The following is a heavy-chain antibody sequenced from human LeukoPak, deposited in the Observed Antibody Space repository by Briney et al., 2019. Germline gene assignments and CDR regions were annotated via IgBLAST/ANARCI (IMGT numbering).Heavy chain of an antibody. D-gene: IGHD3-10*01. CDR1: GFTFSSYS. J-gene: IGHJ5*02. CDR3: ARELSRVVITMVRGVITWFDP. V-gene: IGHV3-21*01. CDR2: ISSSSSYI. Sequence: PGGSLRLSCAASGFTFSSYSMNWVRQAPGKGLEWVSSISSSSSYIYYADSVKGRFTISRDNAKNSLYLQMNSLRAEDTAVYYCARELSRVVITMVRGVITWFDPWGQGTLVTVSS.